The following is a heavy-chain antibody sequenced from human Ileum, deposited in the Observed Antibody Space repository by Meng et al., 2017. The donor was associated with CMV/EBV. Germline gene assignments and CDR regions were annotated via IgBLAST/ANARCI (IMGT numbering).Heavy chain of an antibody. Sequence: SISSSSYYWGWIRHPPGKGLEWIGSIYYSGSTYYNPSLKRRVTISVDTSKNQFSLKLSSVTAADTAVYYCARHAVVVVPAAPREFDPWGQGTLVTVSS. J-gene: IGHJ5*02. CDR2: IYYSGST. D-gene: IGHD2-2*01. CDR3: ARHAVVVVPAAPREFDP. V-gene: IGHV4-39*01. CDR1: SISSSSYY.